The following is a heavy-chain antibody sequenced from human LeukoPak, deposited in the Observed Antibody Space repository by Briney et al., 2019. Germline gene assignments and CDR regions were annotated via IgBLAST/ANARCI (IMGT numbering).Heavy chain of an antibody. CDR1: GGSISSYH. CDR2: CYASGST. Sequence: SETLSLTWTVSGGSISSYHREPAGMGLEWIRRCYASGSTNYNPSLKSRVTISVDTSKNQFSLKLSSVTAADTAVYYCARDAVVVVPAAIGTVAGQYYFDYWGQGTLVTVSS. CDR3: ARDAVVVVPAAIGTVAGQYYFDY. J-gene: IGHJ4*02. V-gene: IGHV4-4*07. D-gene: IGHD2-2*01.